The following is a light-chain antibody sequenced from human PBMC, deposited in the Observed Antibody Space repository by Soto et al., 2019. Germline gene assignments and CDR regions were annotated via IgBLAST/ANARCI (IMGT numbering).Light chain of an antibody. V-gene: IGKV3-11*01. CDR1: QSVSSY. J-gene: IGKJ3*01. CDR2: DAS. CDR3: QQRSNWPPG. Sequence: EIVLTQSPATLSLSPGERATLSCRASQSVSSYLAWYQQKPGQAPRLLIYDASNRATGIPARFSGSGSGTDFTLTISSLEPEEFAVYYCQQRSNWPPGFGPGTKVDIK.